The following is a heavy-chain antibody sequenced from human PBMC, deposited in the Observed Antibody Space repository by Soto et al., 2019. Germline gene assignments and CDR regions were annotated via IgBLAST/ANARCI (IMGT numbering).Heavy chain of an antibody. Sequence: QVQLEQSGAEVKKPGSSVKVSCKASGGTFSTSAISWVRQAPGQGLEWMGGFIPIFPTPDYAHKFRGRLTITADESTNTAYKELSSLKSDDTAVYYCARDKDRLQLGGNYYYILDVWGQGTTVTVSS. CDR2: FIPIFPTP. D-gene: IGHD5-12*01. CDR3: ARDKDRLQLGGNYYYILDV. CDR1: GGTFSTSA. J-gene: IGHJ6*02. V-gene: IGHV1-69*12.